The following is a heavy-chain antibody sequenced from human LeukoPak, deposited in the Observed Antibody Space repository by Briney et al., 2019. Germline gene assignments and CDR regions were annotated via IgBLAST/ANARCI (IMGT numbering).Heavy chain of an antibody. CDR1: GYIFTSYW. Sequence: KPGESLMISCQGSGYIFTSYWISWVRQMPGKGLEWMGRIDPSDSYTNYSPSFQGHVTISADKSISTAYLQWSSLKASDTAMYYCVRHSAGYCSGGSCYPFRWFDPWGQGTLVTVSS. V-gene: IGHV5-10-1*01. CDR3: VRHSAGYCSGGSCYPFRWFDP. CDR2: IDPSDSYT. D-gene: IGHD2-15*01. J-gene: IGHJ5*02.